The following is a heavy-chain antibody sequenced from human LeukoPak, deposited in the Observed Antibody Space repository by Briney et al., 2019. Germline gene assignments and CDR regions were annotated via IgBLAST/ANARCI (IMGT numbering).Heavy chain of an antibody. CDR3: AREGTRYYYDSSGYYFDY. J-gene: IGHJ4*02. CDR2: ISSSSSCI. CDR1: GFTFSSYS. Sequence: PGGSLRLSCAASGFTFSSYSMNWVRQAPGKGLEWVSSISSSSSCIYYADSVKGRFTISRDNAKNSLYLQMNSLRAEDTAVYYCAREGTRYYYDSSGYYFDYWGQGTLVTVSS. D-gene: IGHD3-22*01. V-gene: IGHV3-21*01.